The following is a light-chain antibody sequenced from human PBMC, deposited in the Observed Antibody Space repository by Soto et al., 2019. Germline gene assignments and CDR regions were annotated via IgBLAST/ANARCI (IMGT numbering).Light chain of an antibody. CDR1: SSDVGGYNY. V-gene: IGLV2-8*01. CDR2: EVS. Sequence: SVLTQPPSASGSPGQSVTISCTGTSSDVGGYNYVSWYQQHPGKAPKIMIYEVSKRPSWVPDRFSGSKSGNTASLTVSGLQAEDEAEYYCSSYAGTYYVFGTGTKVTVL. CDR3: SSYAGTYYV. J-gene: IGLJ1*01.